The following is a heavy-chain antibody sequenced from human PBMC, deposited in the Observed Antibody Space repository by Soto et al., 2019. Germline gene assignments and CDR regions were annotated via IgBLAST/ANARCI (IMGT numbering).Heavy chain of an antibody. D-gene: IGHD3-10*01. J-gene: IGHJ4*02. CDR1: GFDFSSYA. CDR2: ISGSGIDV. V-gene: IGHV3-23*05. CDR3: AFGTRGVVDTYYHY. Sequence: GGSLRLSCAASGFDFSSYAMNWARQAPGKGLEWVPGISGSGIDVYYADSVRGRFTISRDNSKNTIYLQVNSLRVEDTAMYYCAFGTRGVVDTYYHYWGRGTMVTVSS.